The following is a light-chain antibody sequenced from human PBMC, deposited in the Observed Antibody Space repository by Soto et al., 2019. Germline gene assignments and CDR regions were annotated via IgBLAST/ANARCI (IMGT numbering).Light chain of an antibody. V-gene: IGKV3-15*01. J-gene: IGKJ4*02. CDR3: QQYNNWPGT. Sequence: EIVMTQSPATLSVSPGERATLSCRASQSVSSNLAWYQQKPGQAPRLLIYGASTRATGIPARFSGSGSGTEFTLTISSLQSEDFAVYYCQQYNNWPGTFGGGTXVDIK. CDR2: GAS. CDR1: QSVSSN.